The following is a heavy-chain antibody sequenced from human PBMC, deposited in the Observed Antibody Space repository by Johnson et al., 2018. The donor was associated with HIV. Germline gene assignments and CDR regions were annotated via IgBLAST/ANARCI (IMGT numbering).Heavy chain of an antibody. Sequence: QMLLVESGGGLVQPGGSLRLSCAASGFTFSSYGMHWVRQTPGKGLEWVAVISYNGTNTWYADSVRGRFNISRDNSKNTLYLQMNSLKTEDTAVYYCARGGEKGAFDIWGQGTMVTVSS. J-gene: IGHJ3*02. CDR3: ARGGEKGAFDI. D-gene: IGHD7-27*01. V-gene: IGHV3-30*03. CDR2: ISYNGTNT. CDR1: GFTFSSYG.